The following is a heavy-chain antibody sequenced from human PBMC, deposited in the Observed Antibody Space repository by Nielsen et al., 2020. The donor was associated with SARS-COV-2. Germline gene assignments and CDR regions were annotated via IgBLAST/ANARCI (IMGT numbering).Heavy chain of an antibody. CDR1: GFSFSDFA. CDR2: ISFDGRDK. D-gene: IGHD7-27*01. CDR3: ARGNGWGSYFDY. J-gene: IGHJ4*02. Sequence: GESLKISCAASGFSFSDFAIHWVRQAPGKGLEWVALISFDGRDKYYADSVKGRFTISRDNSKHTLYLEVNSLRPEDTAVYYCARGNGWGSYFDYWGQGTLVTVSS. V-gene: IGHV3-30*04.